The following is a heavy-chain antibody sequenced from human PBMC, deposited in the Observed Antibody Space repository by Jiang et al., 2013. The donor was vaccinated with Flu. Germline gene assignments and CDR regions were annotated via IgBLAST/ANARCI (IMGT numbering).Heavy chain of an antibody. J-gene: IGHJ3*02. D-gene: IGHD6-19*01. CDR2: IYYSGST. CDR3: ARLAVAGLGRDAFDI. CDR1: GGSISSSSYY. V-gene: IGHV4-39*01. Sequence: GPGLVKPSETLSLTCTVSGGSISSSSYYWGWIRQPPGKGLEWIGSIYYSGSTYYNPSLKSRVTISVDTSKNQFSLKLSSVTAADTAVYYCARLAVAGLGRDAFDIWGQGTMVTVSS.